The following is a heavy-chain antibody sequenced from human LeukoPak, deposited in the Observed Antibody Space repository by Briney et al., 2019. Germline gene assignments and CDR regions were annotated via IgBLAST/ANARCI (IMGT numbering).Heavy chain of an antibody. CDR3: TREGPNDAFDI. J-gene: IGHJ3*02. CDR2: ISSSSGYI. V-gene: IGHV3-21*01. CDR1: GFTFSSYS. Sequence: GGSLRLSCATSGFTFSSYSMDWVRQAPGKGLEWVSSISSSSGYIYYADSVKGRFTISRDNAKNSVYLLMNNLRAEDTAVYYCTREGPNDAFDIWGQGTMVTVSS.